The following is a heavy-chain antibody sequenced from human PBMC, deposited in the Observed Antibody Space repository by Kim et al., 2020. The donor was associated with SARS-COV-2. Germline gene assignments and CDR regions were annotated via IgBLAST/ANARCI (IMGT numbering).Heavy chain of an antibody. CDR3: ARDVTGY. V-gene: IGHV3-7*01. Sequence: DGSGKDYVDSVKGQVTISRDNAKNSLYLEMNSLRAEDTAVYYCARDVTGYWGQGTLVTVSS. CDR2: DGSGK. D-gene: IGHD3-16*01. J-gene: IGHJ4*02.